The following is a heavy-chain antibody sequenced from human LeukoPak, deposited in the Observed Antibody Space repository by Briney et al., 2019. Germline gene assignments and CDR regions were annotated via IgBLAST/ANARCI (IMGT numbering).Heavy chain of an antibody. CDR2: ISSSGSTI. CDR3: AELGITMIGGV. V-gene: IGHV3-48*03. CDR1: GFTFSSYE. Sequence: GGPLRLSCAASGFTFSSYEMNWVRQAPGKGLEWVSYISSSGSTIYYADSVKGRFTISRDNAKNSLYLQTNSLRAEDTAVYYCAELGITMIGGVWGKGTTVTISS. J-gene: IGHJ6*04. D-gene: IGHD3-10*02.